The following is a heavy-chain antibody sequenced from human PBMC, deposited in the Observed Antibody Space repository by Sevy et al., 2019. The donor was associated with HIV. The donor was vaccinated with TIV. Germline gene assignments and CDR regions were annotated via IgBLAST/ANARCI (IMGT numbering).Heavy chain of an antibody. V-gene: IGHV3-15*01. J-gene: IGHJ6*02. Sequence: GGSLRLSCAASGFTFSYAWMSWVRQAPGKGLEWVGRIKAKSDGGTIDYATPVKGRFTISRDDSKNRLYLQMNSLKTEDTGIYYCNTDPIIVLLVTDGMDVWCQGTTVTVSS. D-gene: IGHD2-8*02. CDR3: NTDPIIVLLVTDGMDV. CDR1: GFTFSYAW. CDR2: IKAKSDGGTI.